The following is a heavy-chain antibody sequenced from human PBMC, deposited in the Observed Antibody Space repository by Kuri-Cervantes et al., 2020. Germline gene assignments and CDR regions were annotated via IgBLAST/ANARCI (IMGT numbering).Heavy chain of an antibody. D-gene: IGHD2-2*01. Sequence: GESLKISCAASGFTFSSYSMNWVRQAPGKGLEWVSAISGSGGSTYYADSVKGRFTISRDNSKNTLYLQMNSLRAEGTAVYYCARDLRYCSSTSCFAFYGMDVWGQGTTVTVSS. J-gene: IGHJ6*02. V-gene: IGHV3-23*01. CDR3: ARDLRYCSSTSCFAFYGMDV. CDR1: GFTFSSYS. CDR2: ISGSGGST.